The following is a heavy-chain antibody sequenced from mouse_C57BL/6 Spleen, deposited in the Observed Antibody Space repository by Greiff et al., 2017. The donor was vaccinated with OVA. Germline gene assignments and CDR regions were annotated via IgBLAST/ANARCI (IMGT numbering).Heavy chain of an antibody. Sequence: VQLKQSGPGLVKPSQSLSLTCSVTGYSIASGYYWNWIRQFPGNKLEWMGYISYDGSNNYNPSLKNRISITRDTSTNQFFLKLNSVTTEDTATYYCARGDYYYGSSYRYWYFDVWGTGTTVTVSS. CDR1: GYSIASGYY. CDR2: ISYDGSN. D-gene: IGHD1-1*01. CDR3: ARGDYYYGSSYRYWYFDV. V-gene: IGHV3-6*01. J-gene: IGHJ1*03.